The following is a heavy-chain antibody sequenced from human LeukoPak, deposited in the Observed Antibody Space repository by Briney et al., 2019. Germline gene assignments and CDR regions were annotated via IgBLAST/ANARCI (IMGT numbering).Heavy chain of an antibody. CDR3: ARDWQQLAAFDI. D-gene: IGHD6-13*01. J-gene: IGHJ3*02. CDR2: IIPIFGTA. Sequence: ASVKVSCKASGGTFSSYAISWVRQAPGQGLEWMGGIIPIFGTANYAQKFQGRVTITTDESTSTAYMELSSLRSEDTAVYYCARDWQQLAAFDIWGQGTMVTVSS. CDR1: GGTFSSYA. V-gene: IGHV1-69*05.